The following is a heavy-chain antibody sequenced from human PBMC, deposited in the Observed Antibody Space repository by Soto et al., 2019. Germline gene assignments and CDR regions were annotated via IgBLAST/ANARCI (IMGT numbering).Heavy chain of an antibody. CDR3: VVRGSAFDI. V-gene: IGHV3-64D*08. CDR2: ISSDGEKS. J-gene: IGHJ3*02. CDR1: GFTFSGDA. Sequence: GGSLRLSCSASGFTFSGDAVHWVRQAPGKGLEHVSGISSDGEKSYYADSVKGSFTISRDNSKNTLYLQMSSVRPEDTAMYYCVVRGSAFDIWGQGTMVTVSS. D-gene: IGHD3-10*01.